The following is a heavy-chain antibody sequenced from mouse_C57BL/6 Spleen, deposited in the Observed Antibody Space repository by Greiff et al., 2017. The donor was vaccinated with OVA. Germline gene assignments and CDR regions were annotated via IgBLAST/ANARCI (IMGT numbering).Heavy chain of an antibody. CDR1: GYTFTEYT. CDR2: FYPGSGSI. CDR3: ARQGDGYYAMDY. J-gene: IGHJ4*01. V-gene: IGHV1-62-2*01. Sequence: VKVVESGAELVKPGASVKLSCKASGYTFTEYTIHWVKQRSGQGLEWIGWFYPGSGSIKYNEKFKDKATLTADKSSSTVYMELSRLTSEDSAVYFCARQGDGYYAMDYWGQGTSVTVSS.